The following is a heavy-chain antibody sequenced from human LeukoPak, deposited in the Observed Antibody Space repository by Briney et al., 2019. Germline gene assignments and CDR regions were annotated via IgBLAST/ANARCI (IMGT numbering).Heavy chain of an antibody. D-gene: IGHD3-3*01. J-gene: IGHJ4*02. Sequence: PGGSLRLSCAASGFTVSSNYMSWVRQAPGKGLEWVSVIYSGGSTYYADSVKGRFTISRDNSKNTLYLQMNSLRAEDTAVYYCARNFWSGYYRGACDYWGQGTLVTVSP. CDR1: GFTVSSNY. CDR3: ARNFWSGYYRGACDY. CDR2: IYSGGST. V-gene: IGHV3-66*01.